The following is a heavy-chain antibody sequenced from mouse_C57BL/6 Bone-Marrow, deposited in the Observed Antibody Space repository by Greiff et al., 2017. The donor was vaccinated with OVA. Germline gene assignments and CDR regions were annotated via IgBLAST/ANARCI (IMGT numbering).Heavy chain of an antibody. Sequence: EVMLVESEGGLVQPGSSMKLSCTASGFTFSDYYMAWVRQVPEKGLEWVANINYDGSSTYYLDSLKSRFIISRDNAKNILYLQMSSLKSEDTATYYCARVSDYDKGFDYWGQGTTLTVSS. D-gene: IGHD2-4*01. CDR1: GFTFSDYY. CDR2: INYDGSST. CDR3: ARVSDYDKGFDY. J-gene: IGHJ2*01. V-gene: IGHV5-16*01.